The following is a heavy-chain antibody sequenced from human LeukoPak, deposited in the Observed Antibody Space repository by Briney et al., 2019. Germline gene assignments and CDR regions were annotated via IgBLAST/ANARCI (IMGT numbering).Heavy chain of an antibody. CDR3: ANPTRGLQFLEWSHWGFDH. CDR2: ISGSGGAT. V-gene: IGHV3-23*01. J-gene: IGHJ4*02. CDR1: GFTFRSNS. D-gene: IGHD3-3*01. Sequence: GGSLRLSCTASGFTFRSNSMSWVRQAPGKGLEWVSAISGSGGATYYADSVKGRFTISRDNSKSTLYLQMSSLRAEDTAVYYCANPTRGLQFLEWSHWGFDHWGQGTLVTVSS.